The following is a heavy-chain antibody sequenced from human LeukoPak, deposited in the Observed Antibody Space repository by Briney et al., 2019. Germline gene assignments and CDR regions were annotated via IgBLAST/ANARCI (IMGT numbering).Heavy chain of an antibody. CDR3: ARSHCSGGSCPLDY. V-gene: IGHV3-11*06. Sequence: GGSLRLSCAASGFTFSDYYMSWIRQAPGKGLEWVSYISSSSSYTNYADSVKGRFTISRDNAKNSLYPQMNSLRAEDTAVYYCARSHCSGGSCPLDYWGQGTLVTVSS. CDR1: GFTFSDYY. CDR2: ISSSSSYT. J-gene: IGHJ4*02. D-gene: IGHD2-15*01.